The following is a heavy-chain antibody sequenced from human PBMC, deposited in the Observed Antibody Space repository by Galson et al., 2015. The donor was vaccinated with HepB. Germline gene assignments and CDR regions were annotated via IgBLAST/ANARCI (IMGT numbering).Heavy chain of an antibody. D-gene: IGHD2-15*01. CDR3: ARVYCSGGSSSYYFDY. CDR2: IDWDDDK. Sequence: PALVKPTQTLTLTCTFSGFSLSTSGMCVSWIRQPPGKALEWLARIDWDDDKYYSTSLKTRLTISKDTSKNQVVLTMTNMDPVDTATYYCARVYCSGGSSSYYFDYWGQGTLVTVSS. V-gene: IGHV2-70*11. J-gene: IGHJ4*02. CDR1: GFSLSTSGMC.